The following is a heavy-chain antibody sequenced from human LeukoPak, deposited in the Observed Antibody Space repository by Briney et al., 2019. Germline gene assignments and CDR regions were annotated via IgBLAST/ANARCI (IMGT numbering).Heavy chain of an antibody. V-gene: IGHV3-30*04. Sequence: GGSLRLSCAASGLTFSSYAMHWVRQAPGKGLEWVAVISYDGSNKYYADSVKGRFTISRDNSKNTLYLQMTSLRAEDTAVYYCARVYRAATGSLGDYWGQGTLVTVSS. CDR2: ISYDGSNK. D-gene: IGHD6-13*01. J-gene: IGHJ4*02. CDR1: GLTFSSYA. CDR3: ARVYRAATGSLGDY.